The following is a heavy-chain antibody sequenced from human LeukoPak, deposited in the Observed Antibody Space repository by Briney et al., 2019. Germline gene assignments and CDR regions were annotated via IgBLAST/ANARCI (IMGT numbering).Heavy chain of an antibody. V-gene: IGHV3-23*01. CDR2: ISGSGGST. Sequence: GGSLRLSCAASGFTFSSYGMSWVRQAPGKGLEWVSAISGSGGSTYYADSVKGRFTISRDNSKNTLYLQMNSLRAEDTAVYYCAKMGGSYYGPLYYHYYYMDVWGKGTTVTISS. D-gene: IGHD1-26*01. CDR1: GFTFSSYG. J-gene: IGHJ6*03. CDR3: AKMGGSYYGPLYYHYYYMDV.